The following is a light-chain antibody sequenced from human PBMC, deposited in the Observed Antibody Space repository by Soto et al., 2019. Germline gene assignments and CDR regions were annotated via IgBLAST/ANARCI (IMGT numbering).Light chain of an antibody. Sequence: QSVLTQPPSASGTPGQRVTISCSGSSSNIGSNTVNWYQQLPGTAPKLLIYSNSQRPSGVPDRFSGSKSGTSASLAISGLQSEDEADYYCSSYRSDTTLDVFGGGTKLTVL. V-gene: IGLV1-44*01. CDR2: SNS. CDR3: SSYRSDTTLDV. J-gene: IGLJ1*01. CDR1: SSNIGSNT.